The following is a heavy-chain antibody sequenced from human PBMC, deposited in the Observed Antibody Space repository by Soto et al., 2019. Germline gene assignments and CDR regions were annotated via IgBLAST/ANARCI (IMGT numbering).Heavy chain of an antibody. Sequence: QVHLQESGPGLVKPSETLSLTCTVSSGSISGYYWSWIRQPPGKGLECIGYISYIGNTHYNPSLMSRVTISIDTSKNQFSLKVTSVTAADTAVYYCARFDFGDYRGLYYWGQGTLVTVSS. CDR1: SGSISGYY. V-gene: IGHV4-59*08. D-gene: IGHD4-17*01. J-gene: IGHJ4*02. CDR2: ISYIGNT. CDR3: ARFDFGDYRGLYY.